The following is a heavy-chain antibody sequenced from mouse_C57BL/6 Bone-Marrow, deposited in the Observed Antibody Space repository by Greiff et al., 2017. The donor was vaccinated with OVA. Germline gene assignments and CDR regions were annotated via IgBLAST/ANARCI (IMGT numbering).Heavy chain of an antibody. CDR3: ASAVFAY. Sequence: QLQQPGAELVKPGASVKLSCKASCYTFTSYWMQWVKQRPGQGLEWIGEIDPSDSYTNYNQKFKGKATLTVDTSSSTAYMQLNSLTSEDSAVYYCASAVFAYWGQGTLVTVSA. V-gene: IGHV1-50*01. CDR1: CYTFTSYW. CDR2: IDPSDSYT. J-gene: IGHJ3*01.